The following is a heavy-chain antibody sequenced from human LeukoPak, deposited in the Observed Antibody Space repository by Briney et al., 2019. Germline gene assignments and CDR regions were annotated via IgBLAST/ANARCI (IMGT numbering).Heavy chain of an antibody. CDR1: GGSISSGDYY. V-gene: IGHV4-30-4*08. J-gene: IGHJ4*02. CDR3: ARYGFWSGQDS. D-gene: IGHD3-3*01. Sequence: PSETLSLTCTVSGGSISSGDYYWSWIRQPPGKGLEWIGYIYYSGSTYYNPSLKSRVTISVDTSKNQFSLKLSSVTAADTAVYYCARYGFWSGQDSWGQGTLVTVSS. CDR2: IYYSGST.